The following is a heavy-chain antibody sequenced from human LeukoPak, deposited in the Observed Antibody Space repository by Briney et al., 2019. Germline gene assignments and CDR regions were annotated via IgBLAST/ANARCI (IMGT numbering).Heavy chain of an antibody. CDR2: MNPNSGNT. J-gene: IGHJ4*02. Sequence: HRASVKVSCTASGYTLTSYDINWARQATGQGLEWMGWMNPNSGNTAYAQKFQGRVTMTRNTSINTGYMELSSLRSEDTAVYYCARGRYSSGRFDYWGQGTLVTVSS. CDR1: GYTLTSYD. V-gene: IGHV1-8*01. CDR3: ARGRYSSGRFDY. D-gene: IGHD6-19*01.